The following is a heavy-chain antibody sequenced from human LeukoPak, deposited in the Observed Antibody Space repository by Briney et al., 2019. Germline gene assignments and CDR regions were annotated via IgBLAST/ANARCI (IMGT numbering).Heavy chain of an antibody. D-gene: IGHD3-10*01. CDR3: ARVGDYYGSGSYYKGLYYFDY. V-gene: IGHV4-34*01. J-gene: IGHJ4*02. Sequence: PSETLSLTCAVYGGSFSGYYWSRIRQPPGKGLEWIGEINHSGSTNYNPSLKSRVTISVDTSKNQFSLKLSSVTAADTAVYYCARVGDYYGSGSYYKGLYYFDYWGQGTLVTVSS. CDR2: INHSGST. CDR1: GGSFSGYY.